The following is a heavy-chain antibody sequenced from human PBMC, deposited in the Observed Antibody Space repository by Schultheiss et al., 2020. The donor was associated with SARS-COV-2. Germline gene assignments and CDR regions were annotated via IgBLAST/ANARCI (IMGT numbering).Heavy chain of an antibody. V-gene: IGHV3-33*01. J-gene: IGHJ6*02. CDR3: ARGAVAAAGAMDV. D-gene: IGHD6-13*01. Sequence: GESLKISCSASGFIFSNYGMHWVRQTPGKGLEWVAAIWAGGGNSYHADSVKGRFAISRDNSKNTLYLQMNSLRAEDTAVYFCARGAVAAAGAMDVWGQGTTVTVSS. CDR1: GFIFSNYG. CDR2: IWAGGGNS.